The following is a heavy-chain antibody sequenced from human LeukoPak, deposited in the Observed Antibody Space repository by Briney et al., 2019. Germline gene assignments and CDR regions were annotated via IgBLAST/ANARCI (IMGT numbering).Heavy chain of an antibody. J-gene: IGHJ4*02. CDR1: GFTFNTYA. V-gene: IGHV3-23*01. D-gene: IGHD1-14*01. Sequence: GGSLRLSCAGSGFTFNTYAMSWVRQAPGKGLEWVSSISGSGGSTYHADPVQGRFAISRDNSKNTLYLQMNSLRAEDTAVYYCARLPRQYTTGDFDSWGQGTLVTVSS. CDR3: ARLPRQYTTGDFDS. CDR2: ISGSGGST.